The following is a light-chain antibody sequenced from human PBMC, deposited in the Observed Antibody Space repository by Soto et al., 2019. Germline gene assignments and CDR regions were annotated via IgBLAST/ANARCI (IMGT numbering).Light chain of an antibody. CDR2: DAS. CDR3: QQRSYWPKT. CDR1: QSVSSY. Sequence: EIVLTQFPATLSLSPGERATLSCRASQSVSSYLAWYQQKPGQAPRLLIYDASNRATGIPAKFSGSGSGTDFTVTISSLEPQDFAVYYCQQRSYWPKTFGQGTKVEIK. V-gene: IGKV3-11*01. J-gene: IGKJ1*01.